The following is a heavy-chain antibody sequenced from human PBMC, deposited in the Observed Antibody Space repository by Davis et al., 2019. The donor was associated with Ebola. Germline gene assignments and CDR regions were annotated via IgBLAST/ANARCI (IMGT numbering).Heavy chain of an antibody. CDR1: GFTFGDYA. J-gene: IGHJ6*02. Sequence: PGGSLRLSCTASGFTFGDYAMSWVRQASGEGLEWVGRIRSKANSYATAYAASVKGRFTISRDDSKNTAYLQMNSLKTEDTAVYYCTIDPLEWLPHLYYYGMDVWGQGTTVTVSS. V-gene: IGHV3-73*01. CDR3: TIDPLEWLPHLYYYGMDV. D-gene: IGHD3-3*01. CDR2: IRSKANSYAT.